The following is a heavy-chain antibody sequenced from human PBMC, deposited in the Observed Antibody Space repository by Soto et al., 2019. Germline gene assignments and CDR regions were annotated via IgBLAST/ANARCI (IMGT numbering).Heavy chain of an antibody. J-gene: IGHJ3*02. CDR1: GFTFSSYG. D-gene: IGHD6-13*01. V-gene: IGHV3-33*01. Sequence: GGSLRLSCAASGFTFSSYGMHWVRQAPGKGLEWVAVIWYDGSNKYYADSVKGRFTISRDNSKNKLYLQMNSLRAEDTAVYYCARDSIAAAGTYAFDIWGQGTMVTVSS. CDR2: IWYDGSNK. CDR3: ARDSIAAAGTYAFDI.